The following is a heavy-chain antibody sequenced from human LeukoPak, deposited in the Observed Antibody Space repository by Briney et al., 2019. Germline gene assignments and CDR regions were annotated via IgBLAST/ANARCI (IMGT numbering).Heavy chain of an antibody. Sequence: PSETLSLTCTASGGSISTYYWSWIRQSPGKGLEWIGYIYYSGSTYYNPSLKSRVTISVDTSKNQFSLKLTSVTAVDTAVYYCARSPLGTHYYYMDVWGKGTTVTVSS. CDR3: ARSPLGTHYYYMDV. CDR2: IYYSGST. J-gene: IGHJ6*03. D-gene: IGHD7-27*01. V-gene: IGHV4-59*01. CDR1: GGSISTYY.